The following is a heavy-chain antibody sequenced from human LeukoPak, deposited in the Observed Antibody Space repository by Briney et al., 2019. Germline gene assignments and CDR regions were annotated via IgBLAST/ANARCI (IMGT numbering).Heavy chain of an antibody. CDR1: GFTFSSYG. D-gene: IGHD3-10*01. J-gene: IGHJ4*02. Sequence: GGSLRLSCAASGFTFSSYGMHWVRQAPGKGLEWVAFIRYEGSNKYYADSVKGRFTISRDNSKNTLYLQMNSLRAEDTAVYYCAKDFYASGTGYWGQGTLVTVSS. V-gene: IGHV3-30*02. CDR2: IRYEGSNK. CDR3: AKDFYASGTGY.